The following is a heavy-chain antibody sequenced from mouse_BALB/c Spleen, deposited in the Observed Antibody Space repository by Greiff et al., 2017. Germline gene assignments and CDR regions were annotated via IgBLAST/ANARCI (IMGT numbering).Heavy chain of an antibody. Sequence: EVKVVESGGGLVKPGGSLKLSCAASGFTFSSYAMSWVRQSPEKRLEWVAEISSGGSYTYYPDTVTGRFTISRDNAKNTLYLEMSSLRSEDTAMYYCARTSYGNYSYWYFDVWGAGTTVTVSS. CDR3: ARTSYGNYSYWYFDV. J-gene: IGHJ1*01. CDR1: GFTFSSYA. CDR2: ISSGGSYT. V-gene: IGHV5-9-4*01. D-gene: IGHD2-10*02.